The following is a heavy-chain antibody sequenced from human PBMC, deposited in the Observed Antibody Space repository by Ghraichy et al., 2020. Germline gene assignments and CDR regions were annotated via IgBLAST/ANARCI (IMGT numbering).Heavy chain of an antibody. Sequence: SETLSLTFAVSGGSFSGYSWNWIRQPPGKGLEWIGEINHSGSTNYNPSLKSRLSISLDTSKNQLFLRLSSVTAADTAVYYCARRKNLVPGIIGLAGPFDIWGQGTLVIVSS. CDR3: ARRKNLVPGIIGLAGPFDI. V-gene: IGHV4-34*01. CDR2: INHSGST. J-gene: IGHJ3*02. D-gene: IGHD1-14*01. CDR1: GGSFSGYS.